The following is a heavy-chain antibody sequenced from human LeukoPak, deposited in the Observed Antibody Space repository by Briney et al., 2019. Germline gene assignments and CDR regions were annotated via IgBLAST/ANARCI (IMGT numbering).Heavy chain of an antibody. CDR2: MYYRGST. CDR1: GGAISSSNYY. CDR3: ARVRSYYYGSGNNYFVY. Sequence: SETLSLTCTVSGGAISSSNYYWGWIRQPPGKGLDWIGIMYYRGSTYYNPSVKSRVTISVDTSKSQFSLKLSSVTAADTAVYYCARVRSYYYGSGNNYFVYWGQGTLVTVSS. D-gene: IGHD3-10*01. V-gene: IGHV4-39*07. J-gene: IGHJ4*02.